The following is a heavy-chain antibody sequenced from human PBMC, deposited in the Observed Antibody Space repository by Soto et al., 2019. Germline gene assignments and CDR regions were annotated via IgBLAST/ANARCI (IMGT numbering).Heavy chain of an antibody. V-gene: IGHV1-3*01. J-gene: IGHJ5*02. CDR3: ARDRGGYSYAIGWSAP. Sequence: GAPVEVSCKASGYTFTSCARHLVRQAPGQRLEWMGCTNADNVNTKYPQKSQGRAPFTRDTSGSTANMELSSLRSGDTAVYYCARDRGGYSYAIGWSAPWGKGTLVPVSS. CDR1: GYTFTSCA. CDR2: TNADNVNT. D-gene: IGHD5-18*01.